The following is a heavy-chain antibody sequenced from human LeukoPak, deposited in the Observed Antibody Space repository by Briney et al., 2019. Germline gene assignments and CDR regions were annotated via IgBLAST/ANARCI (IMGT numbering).Heavy chain of an antibody. D-gene: IGHD3-10*01. CDR2: INGDGGST. CDR3: AKWGAQSGSYRVVDC. J-gene: IGHJ4*02. Sequence: GGSLRLSCAASGITFRSYAMSWVRQAPGKRLEWVSAINGDGGSTYYADSVKSRFTISRDNSNNTLFLQMNSLRVEDTAVYYCAKWGAQSGSYRVVDCWGRGTLVTVSS. V-gene: IGHV3-23*01. CDR1: GITFRSYA.